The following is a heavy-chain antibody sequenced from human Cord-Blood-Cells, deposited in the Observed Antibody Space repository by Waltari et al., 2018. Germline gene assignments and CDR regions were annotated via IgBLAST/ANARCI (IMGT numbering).Heavy chain of an antibody. CDR2: IYSGGST. CDR3: ARERGPRYFDL. Sequence: EVQLVESGGGLVQPGGSLRLSFAEFGFAVSSHSMCWVRQAPGKGLEWVSVIYSGGSTYYADSVKGRFTISRHNSKNTLYLQMNSLRAEDTAVYYCARERGPRYFDLWGRGTLVTVSS. CDR1: GFAVSSHS. J-gene: IGHJ2*01. D-gene: IGHD3-10*01. V-gene: IGHV3-53*04.